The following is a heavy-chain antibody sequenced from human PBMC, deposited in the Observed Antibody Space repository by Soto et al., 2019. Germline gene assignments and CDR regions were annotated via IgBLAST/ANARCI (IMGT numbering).Heavy chain of an antibody. CDR1: GFTFSSYA. CDR3: AKFQTQQLVLLFFADWFDP. J-gene: IGHJ5*02. V-gene: IGHV3-23*01. Sequence: GGSLGLSCAASGFTFSSYAMSWVRQAPGKGLEWVSAISGSGGSTYYADSVKGRFTISRDNSKNTLYLQMNSLRAEDTAVYYCAKFQTQQLVLLFFADWFDPWGQGTLVTVSS. CDR2: ISGSGGST. D-gene: IGHD6-13*01.